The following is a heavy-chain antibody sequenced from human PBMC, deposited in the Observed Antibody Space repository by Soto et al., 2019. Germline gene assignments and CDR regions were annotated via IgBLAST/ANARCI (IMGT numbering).Heavy chain of an antibody. CDR2: IWYDGSNK. J-gene: IGHJ4*02. V-gene: IGHV3-33*01. CDR3: AAAITWNFHFHY. CDR1: GLTNRTNG. Sequence: PWRWMRRSCSAAGLTNRTNGTPWVRQAPGKGLEWVANIWYDGSNKFYAGSVKGRFTISKDNSKNTLYVEMNSLRAEDTALYYCAAAITWNFHFHYWGQGTQVTVSS. D-gene: IGHD1-7*01.